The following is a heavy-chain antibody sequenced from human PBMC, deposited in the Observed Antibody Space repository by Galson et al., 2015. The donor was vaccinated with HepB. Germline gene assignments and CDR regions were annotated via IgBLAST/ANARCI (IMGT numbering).Heavy chain of an antibody. J-gene: IGHJ4*02. CDR3: ANFASDCGADCYHFDY. D-gene: IGHD2-21*02. Sequence: SLRLSCAASGFTFTIYGMHWVRQAPGKGLEWEAVISHDGSNKYYSDSVKGRFTISRDNSKNTLYLQMKSLRAEDTAVYYCANFASDCGADCYHFDYWGQGTLVTVSS. CDR2: ISHDGSNK. V-gene: IGHV3-30*18. CDR1: GFTFTIYG.